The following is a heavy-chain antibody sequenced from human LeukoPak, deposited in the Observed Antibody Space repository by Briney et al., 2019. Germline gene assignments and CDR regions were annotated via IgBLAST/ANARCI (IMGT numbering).Heavy chain of an antibody. J-gene: IGHJ4*02. V-gene: IGHV4-59*01. CDR1: GGSISSYY. CDR3: ARAPRSTMVRGVIIDY. CDR2: IYYSGST. D-gene: IGHD3-10*01. Sequence: SETLSLTSTVSGGSISSYYWSWIRQPPGKGLEWIGYIYYSGSTNYNPSLKSRVTISVDTSKNQFSLKLSSVTAADTAVYYCARAPRSTMVRGVIIDYWGQGTLVTVSS.